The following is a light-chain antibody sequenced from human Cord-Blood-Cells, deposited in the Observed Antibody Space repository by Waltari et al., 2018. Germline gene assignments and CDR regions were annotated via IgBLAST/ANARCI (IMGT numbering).Light chain of an antibody. CDR2: AAS. V-gene: IGKV1-39*01. CDR3: QQSYSTPYT. J-gene: IGKJ2*01. CDR1: QSISSY. Sequence: DIQMTQYPSSLSASVVDRVTITYRPSQSISSYLNWDQQTPGKAPKLLIYAASSLQSGVPSRFSGSGSGTDFTLTISSLQPEDFATYYCQQSYSTPYTFGQGTKLEIK.